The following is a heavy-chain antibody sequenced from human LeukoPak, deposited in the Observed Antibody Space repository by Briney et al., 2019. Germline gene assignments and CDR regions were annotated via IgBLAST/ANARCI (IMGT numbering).Heavy chain of an antibody. Sequence: GGSLRLSCAASGFTVSRKYMTWVRHTPGKGLEWVSFIYSGGNTYYADSVKGRFTISRDNSKNTLYLQMSSLRAEDTAVYYCAHLEYCSGGSCSSPDYWGQGTLVTVSS. CDR1: GFTVSRKY. CDR2: IYSGGNT. V-gene: IGHV3-53*01. CDR3: AHLEYCSGGSCSSPDY. D-gene: IGHD2-15*01. J-gene: IGHJ4*02.